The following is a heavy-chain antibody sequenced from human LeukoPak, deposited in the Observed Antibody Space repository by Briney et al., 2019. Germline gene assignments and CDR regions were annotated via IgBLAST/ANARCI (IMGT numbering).Heavy chain of an antibody. CDR1: GGSISCSSYY. Sequence: SETLSLTCTVSGGSISCSSYYWGWIRQPPWKGLEWIGSIYYSGSTYYNPSLNSRVTISVDTSKNQFSLKLSSVTAADTAVYYCARIIVVVPAARLWFDPWGQGTLVTVSS. D-gene: IGHD2-2*01. CDR3: ARIIVVVPAARLWFDP. J-gene: IGHJ5*02. V-gene: IGHV4-39*01. CDR2: IYYSGST.